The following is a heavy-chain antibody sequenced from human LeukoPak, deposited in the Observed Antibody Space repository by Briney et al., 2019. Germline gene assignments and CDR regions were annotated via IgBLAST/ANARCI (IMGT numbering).Heavy chain of an antibody. CDR2: ISSSSYI. CDR1: GFTFSSYS. CDR3: ARTPWSGGGKDAFDI. D-gene: IGHD3-3*01. J-gene: IGHJ3*02. V-gene: IGHV3-21*01. Sequence: PGGSLRLSCAASGFTFSSYSMNWVRQAPGKGLEWVSSISSSSYIYYADSVKGRFTISRDNAKNSLYLQMNSLRAEDTAVYYCARTPWSGGGKDAFDIWGQGTMVTVSP.